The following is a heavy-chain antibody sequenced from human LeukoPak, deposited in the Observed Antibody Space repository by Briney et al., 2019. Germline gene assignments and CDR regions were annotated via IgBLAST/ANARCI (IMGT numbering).Heavy chain of an antibody. D-gene: IGHD4-17*01. CDR2: ISAYNGNT. CDR1: GYTFTGYY. CDR3: ARVSPNTVTTLQYFDY. J-gene: IGHJ4*02. Sequence: ASVKVSCKASGYTFTGYYMHWVRQAPGQGLEWMGWISAYNGNTNYAQKLQGRVTMTTDTSTSTAYMELRSLRSDDTAVYYCARVSPNTVTTLQYFDYWGQGTLVTVSS. V-gene: IGHV1-18*04.